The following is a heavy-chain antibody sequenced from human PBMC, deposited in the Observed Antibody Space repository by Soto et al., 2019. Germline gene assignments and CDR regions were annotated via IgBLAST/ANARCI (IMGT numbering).Heavy chain of an antibody. CDR1: GFTFSSYG. D-gene: IGHD6-19*01. V-gene: IGHV3-33*01. Sequence: GGSLRLSCAASGFTFSSYGMHWVRQAPGKGLEWVAVIWYDVSNIYYADSVKGRFTISRDNSKNKLYLQMNSLRAEDTAVYYCVRDPQWLALRAIDYCGQGTMVKVYS. CDR3: VRDPQWLALRAIDY. CDR2: IWYDVSNI. J-gene: IGHJ4*02.